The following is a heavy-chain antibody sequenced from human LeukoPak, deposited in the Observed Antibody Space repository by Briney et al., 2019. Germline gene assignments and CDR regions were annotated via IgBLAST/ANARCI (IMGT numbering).Heavy chain of an antibody. D-gene: IGHD3-22*01. J-gene: IGHJ4*02. CDR3: ARAGGYYYDSSGYVGY. Sequence: GGSLRLSCAASGFTFSSYGMSWVRQAPGKGLEWVSYISSSGSTIYYADSVKGRFTISRDNAKNSLYLQMNSLRAEDTAVYYCARAGGYYYDSSGYVGYWGQGTLVTVSS. V-gene: IGHV3-48*04. CDR2: ISSSGSTI. CDR1: GFTFSSYG.